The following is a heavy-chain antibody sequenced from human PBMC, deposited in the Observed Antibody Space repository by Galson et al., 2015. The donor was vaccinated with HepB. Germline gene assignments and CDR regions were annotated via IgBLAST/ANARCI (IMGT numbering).Heavy chain of an antibody. Sequence: SVKVSCKVSGYTLTELSMHWVRQAPGKGLEWMGGFDPEDGETIYAQKFQGRVTMTEDTSTDTAYMELSSLRSEDTAVYYCATQALWFGDTGWFDPWGQGTLVTVSS. CDR3: ATQALWFGDTGWFDP. D-gene: IGHD3-10*01. J-gene: IGHJ5*02. V-gene: IGHV1-24*01. CDR1: GYTLTELS. CDR2: FDPEDGET.